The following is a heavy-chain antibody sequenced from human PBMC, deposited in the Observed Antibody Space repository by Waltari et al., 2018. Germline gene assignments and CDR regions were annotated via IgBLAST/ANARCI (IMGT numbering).Heavy chain of an antibody. J-gene: IGHJ6*03. CDR3: AKEGDGSGLYYYYYYMDV. CDR2: ISYDGSNK. V-gene: IGHV3-30*18. CDR1: GFTFSSYG. D-gene: IGHD3-22*01. Sequence: QVQLVESGGGVVQPGRSLRLSCAASGFTFSSYGMHWVRQAPGKGLEWVAVISYDGSNKYYADSVKGRFTISRDNSKNTLYLQMNSLRAEDTAVYYCAKEGDGSGLYYYYYYMDVWGKGTTVTVSS.